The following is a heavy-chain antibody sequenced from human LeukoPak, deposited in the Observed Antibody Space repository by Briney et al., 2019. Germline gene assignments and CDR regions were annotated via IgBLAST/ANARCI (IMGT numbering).Heavy chain of an antibody. CDR1: GGSFRGYY. CDR3: ARGLWFGELDV. D-gene: IGHD3-10*01. CDR2: INHSGST. J-gene: IGHJ6*04. V-gene: IGHV4-34*01. Sequence: SETLSLTCAVYGGSFRGYYWSWIRQPPGKGLEWMGEINHSGSTNYNPSLKSRVTISVDTSKNQFSLKLSYVTAADTAVYYCARGLWFGELDVWGKGTTVTVSS.